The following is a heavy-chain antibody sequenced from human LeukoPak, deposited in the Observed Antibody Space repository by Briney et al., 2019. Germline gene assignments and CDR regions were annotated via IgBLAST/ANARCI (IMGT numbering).Heavy chain of an antibody. V-gene: IGHV3-7*01. CDR2: RKQDGSEK. CDR3: ARSTYYDFWSGYQRYYFDY. J-gene: IGHJ4*02. D-gene: IGHD3-3*01. Sequence: GGSLRLSCAASGFTFSSYWMSWVRQAPGKGLEWVANRKQDGSEKYYVDSVKGRFTISRDNAKNSLYLQMNSLRAEDTAVYYCARSTYYDFWSGYQRYYFDYWGQGTLVTVSS. CDR1: GFTFSSYW.